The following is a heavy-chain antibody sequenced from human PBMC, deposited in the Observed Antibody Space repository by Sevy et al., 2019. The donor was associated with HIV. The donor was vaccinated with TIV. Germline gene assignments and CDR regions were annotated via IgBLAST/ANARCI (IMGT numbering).Heavy chain of an antibody. CDR2: INPNSGGT. CDR1: GYTFTGQY. V-gene: IGHV1-2*02. CDR3: ARDHRLRGYSYGSFDY. J-gene: IGHJ4*02. Sequence: ASVKVAGKASGYTFTGQYIHWVRQAPGQGLEWMGCINPNSGGTNYRQDFQGRVTLTRDTSITTAYMELSGLKSDDTAIYYCARDHRLRGYSYGSFDYWGQGTLVTVSS. D-gene: IGHD5-18*01.